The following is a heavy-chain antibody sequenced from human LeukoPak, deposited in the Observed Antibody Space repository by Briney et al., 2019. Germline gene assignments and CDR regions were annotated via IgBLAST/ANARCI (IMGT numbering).Heavy chain of an antibody. CDR3: AKNLRGTAVTPVDF. Sequence: PGGSLRLSCAASGITFSSYAMTSVRQAPGKGLERVSAISGSGFTTYYADSVKGRFAISRDNSNNTLYLYMNYLRAEDTAIYYCAKNLRGTAVTPVDFWGQGTLVTVSS. CDR2: ISGSGFTT. D-gene: IGHD4-17*01. V-gene: IGHV3-23*01. J-gene: IGHJ4*02. CDR1: GITFSSYA.